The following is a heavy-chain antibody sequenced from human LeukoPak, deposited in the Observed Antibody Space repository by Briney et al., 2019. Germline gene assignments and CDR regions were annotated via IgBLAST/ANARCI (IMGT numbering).Heavy chain of an antibody. D-gene: IGHD1-1*01. Sequence: GGSLRLSCAASGFTFSRIAMTWVRQAPGKGPEWVANIKEDGSATYYVDSVKGRFTISRDNAKRSLYLQMNSLRAEDTAVYYCARDSPGYLAYDSWGQGTLVTVSS. CDR2: IKEDGSAT. CDR1: GFTFSRIA. CDR3: ARDSPGYLAYDS. J-gene: IGHJ4*02. V-gene: IGHV3-7*04.